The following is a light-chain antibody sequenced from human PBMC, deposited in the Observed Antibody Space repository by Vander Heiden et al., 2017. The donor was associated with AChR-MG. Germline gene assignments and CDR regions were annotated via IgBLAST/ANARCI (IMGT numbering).Light chain of an antibody. CDR2: DVT. J-gene: IGLJ3*02. CDR3: SSSTTFNTWM. V-gene: IGLV2-14*01. CDR1: GSDVGDHDS. Sequence: QSALTQPASVSGSPGQSITISCTGTGSDVGDHDSVSWYQQRPGKAPQLIIYDVTQRPSGVSNRFSGSKSGDTASLTISVLRAEDEATYYGSSSTTFNTWMFGGGTKVTVL.